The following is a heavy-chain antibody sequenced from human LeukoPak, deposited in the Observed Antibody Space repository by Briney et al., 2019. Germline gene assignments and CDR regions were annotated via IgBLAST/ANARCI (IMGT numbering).Heavy chain of an antibody. Sequence: ASVKVSCKASGYPFTSYGINWVRQAPGQGPEWMGWISAYNGNTNYARKLQGRVTMTRNTSISTAYMELSSLRSEDTAVYYCARGRSDIVVVTAIYYWGQGTLVTVSS. D-gene: IGHD2-21*02. V-gene: IGHV1-18*01. CDR3: ARGRSDIVVVTAIYY. CDR1: GYPFTSYG. J-gene: IGHJ4*02. CDR2: ISAYNGNT.